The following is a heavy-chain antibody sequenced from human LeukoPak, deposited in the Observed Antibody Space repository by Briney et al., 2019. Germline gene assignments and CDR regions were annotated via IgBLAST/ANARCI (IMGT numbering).Heavy chain of an antibody. CDR3: ARTSSSGWYQNDY. CDR2: INGGGRYT. CDR1: GFTFSSYD. V-gene: IGHV3-23*01. Sequence: QPGGSLRLSCAASGFTFSSYDMSWVRQAPGKGLEWVSAINGGGRYTYYADSVKGRFTISRDNSKNTLYLQLNNLRAEDTAVYYCARTSSSGWYQNDYWGQGTLVTVSS. D-gene: IGHD6-19*01. J-gene: IGHJ4*02.